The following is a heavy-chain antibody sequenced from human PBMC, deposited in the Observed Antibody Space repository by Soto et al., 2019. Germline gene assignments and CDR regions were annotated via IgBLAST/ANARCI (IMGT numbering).Heavy chain of an antibody. CDR2: IHYSGTT. CDR3: ARDFRQDQQLPGYYYYGMDV. V-gene: IGHV4-31*03. Sequence: QVQLQESGPGLVKPSQTLPLTCTVSGDSNTGAAYYWSWIRQHPGKGLEWIGHIHYSGTTYYNPSLKSRVSFSVDTSKKQFSLRLTSVTAADTAVYYCARDFRQDQQLPGYYYYGMDVWGQGTTVTVSS. D-gene: IGHD6-13*01. J-gene: IGHJ6*02. CDR1: GDSNTGAAYY.